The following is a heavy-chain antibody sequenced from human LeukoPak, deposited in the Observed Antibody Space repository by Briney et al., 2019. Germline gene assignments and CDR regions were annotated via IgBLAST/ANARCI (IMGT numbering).Heavy chain of an antibody. D-gene: IGHD6-19*01. CDR3: ARAHRRPGYSSGWYWFDP. CDR1: GFTFSSYA. V-gene: IGHV3-30-3*01. Sequence: GRSLRLSCAASGFTFSSYAMHWVRQAPGKGLEWVAVISYDGSNKYYADSVKGRFTISRDNSKNTLYLQMNSLRAEDAAVYYCARAHRRPGYSSGWYWFDPWGQGTLVTVSS. CDR2: ISYDGSNK. J-gene: IGHJ5*02.